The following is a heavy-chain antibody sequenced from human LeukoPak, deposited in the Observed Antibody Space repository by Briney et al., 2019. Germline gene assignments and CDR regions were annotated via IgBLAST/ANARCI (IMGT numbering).Heavy chain of an antibody. CDR3: ASSYCSGANCYAFDY. CDR2: IRKNSIYI. V-gene: IGHV3-21*04. Sequence: GGSLRLSCVTSGFTFSIYSMNWVRQAPGKGLEWVSCIRKNSIYIDYGGSVKGRFTISRDNAKNSLYLQMNSLRAEDTAVYYCASSYCSGANCYAFDYWGQGTLVTVSS. D-gene: IGHD2-15*01. J-gene: IGHJ4*02. CDR1: GFTFSIYS.